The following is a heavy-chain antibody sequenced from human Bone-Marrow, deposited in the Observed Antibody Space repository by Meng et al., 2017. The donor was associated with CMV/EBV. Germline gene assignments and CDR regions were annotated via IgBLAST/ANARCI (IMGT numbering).Heavy chain of an antibody. D-gene: IGHD3-3*01. Sequence: GESRKISSAASGFTFSSYGMHWVRQAPGKGLEWVAFIRYDGSNKYYADSVKGRFTISRDNSKNTLYLQMNSLRAEDTAVYHCAKTYYDFRSGYKGPFDYWGQGSLVTVSS. CDR1: GFTFSSYG. CDR3: AKTYYDFRSGYKGPFDY. J-gene: IGHJ4*02. V-gene: IGHV3-30*02. CDR2: IRYDGSNK.